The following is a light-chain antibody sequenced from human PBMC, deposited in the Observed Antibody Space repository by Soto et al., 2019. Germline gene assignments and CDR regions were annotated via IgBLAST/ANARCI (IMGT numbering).Light chain of an antibody. Sequence: QSALTQPASLSGSPVQSITISCTGTSSDVGGYNYVSWYQQHPGKAPKLMIYEVTNRPSGVSNRFSGSKSGNTASLTISGLQAEDEADYYCSSYTSRSTLVFGTGTRSPS. J-gene: IGLJ1*01. CDR1: SSDVGGYNY. V-gene: IGLV2-14*01. CDR3: SSYTSRSTLV. CDR2: EVT.